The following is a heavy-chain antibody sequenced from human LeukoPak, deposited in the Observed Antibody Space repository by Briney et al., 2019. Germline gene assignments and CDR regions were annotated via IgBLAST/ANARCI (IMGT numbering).Heavy chain of an antibody. CDR2: ISYDGSNK. V-gene: IGHV3-30-3*01. Sequence: GRSLRLSCAASGFTFSSYAMHWVRQAPGKGLEWVAVISYDGSNKYYADSVKGRFTISRDNSKNTLYLQMNSLRAEDTAVYYCASTEAVAGTEGVGNYWGQGTLVTVSS. D-gene: IGHD6-19*01. J-gene: IGHJ4*02. CDR3: ASTEAVAGTEGVGNY. CDR1: GFTFSSYA.